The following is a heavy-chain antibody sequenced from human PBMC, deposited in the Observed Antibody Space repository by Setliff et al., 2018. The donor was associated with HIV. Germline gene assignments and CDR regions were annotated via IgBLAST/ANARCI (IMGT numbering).Heavy chain of an antibody. CDR1: GGTFSSYA. J-gene: IGHJ4*02. Sequence: SVKVSCKASGGTFSSYAISWVRQAPGQGLEWMGGIIPILGIANYAQKFQGRVTITADESTSTAYMELSSLRSEDTAVYYCAREKRGEGLVASDFDYWGQGTLVTVSS. CDR2: IIPILGIA. CDR3: AREKRGEGLVASDFDY. V-gene: IGHV1-69*10. D-gene: IGHD5-12*01.